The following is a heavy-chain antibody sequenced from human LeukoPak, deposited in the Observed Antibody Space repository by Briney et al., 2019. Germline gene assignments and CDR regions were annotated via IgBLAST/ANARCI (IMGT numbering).Heavy chain of an antibody. D-gene: IGHD5-18*01. CDR1: GGTFSSYA. Sequence: SVKVSCKASGGTFSSYAISWVRQAPGQGLEWMGGIIPIFGTANYAQKFQGRVTITADESTSTAYMELSSLRSEDTAVYYCARARTMVTRYYYGMDVWGQGTTVTVSS. CDR3: ARARTMVTRYYYGMDV. J-gene: IGHJ6*02. V-gene: IGHV1-69*13. CDR2: IIPIFGTA.